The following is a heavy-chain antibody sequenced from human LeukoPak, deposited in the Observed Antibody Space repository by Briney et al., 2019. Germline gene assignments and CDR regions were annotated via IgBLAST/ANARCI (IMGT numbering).Heavy chain of an antibody. CDR2: ITGSGGNT. D-gene: IGHD1-1*01. CDR3: AKHNSPNWYDY. Sequence: PGGSLRLSCAASGFTFSSYAMSWVRQAPGKGLEWVSSITGSGGNTFYADSVKSRFTISRDNSKNMLYLQMNSLRAEDTAIYYCAKHNSPNWYDYWGQGTLVTVSS. CDR1: GFTFSSYA. J-gene: IGHJ4*02. V-gene: IGHV3-23*01.